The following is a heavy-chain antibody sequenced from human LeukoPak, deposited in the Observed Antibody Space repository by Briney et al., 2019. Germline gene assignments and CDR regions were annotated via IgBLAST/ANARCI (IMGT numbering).Heavy chain of an antibody. CDR3: ARGGRQPSHHLF. V-gene: IGHV4-34*01. D-gene: IGHD1-14*01. Sequence: SETLSLTCAVYGGSFGGYYWSWIRQPPGKGLEWIGEINHSGSTNYNPSLKSRVTISVDTSKNQFSLKLSSVTAADTAVYYCARGGRQPSHHLFWGKGTTVTVSS. CDR2: INHSGST. J-gene: IGHJ6*04. CDR1: GGSFGGYY.